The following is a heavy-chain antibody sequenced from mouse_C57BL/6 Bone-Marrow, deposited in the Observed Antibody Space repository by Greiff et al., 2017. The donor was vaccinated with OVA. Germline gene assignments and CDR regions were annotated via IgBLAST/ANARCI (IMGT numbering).Heavy chain of an antibody. Sequence: GGGLVQPKGSLKLSCAASGFSFNTYAMNWVRQAPGKGLEWVARIRSKSNNYATYYADSVKARFTISRDDSESMLYLQMNNLKTEDTAMYYCVRQDYGSSYGWYFDVWGTGTTVTVSS. CDR1: GFSFNTYA. J-gene: IGHJ1*03. V-gene: IGHV10-1*01. D-gene: IGHD1-1*01. CDR2: IRSKSNNYAT. CDR3: VRQDYGSSYGWYFDV.